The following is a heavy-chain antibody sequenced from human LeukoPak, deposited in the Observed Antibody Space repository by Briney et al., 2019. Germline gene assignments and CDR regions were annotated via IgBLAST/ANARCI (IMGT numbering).Heavy chain of an antibody. CDR1: DGSIRSHY. D-gene: IGHD3-10*01. J-gene: IGHJ4*02. CDR3: AREGVTMVRGVIMYYLDY. Sequence: PSETLSLTCSVSDGSIRSHYWSWIRQPPGKRLEWIGYIHPSGSTDYNPSLKSRVTMSVDTSKNQFSLKLSSVTAADTAVYYCAREGVTMVRGVIMYYLDYWGQGTLVTVSS. V-gene: IGHV4-59*11. CDR2: IHPSGST.